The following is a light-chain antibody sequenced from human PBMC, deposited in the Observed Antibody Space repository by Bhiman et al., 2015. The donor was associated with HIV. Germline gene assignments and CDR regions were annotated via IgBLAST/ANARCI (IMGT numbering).Light chain of an antibody. J-gene: IGLJ2*01. V-gene: IGLV1-44*01. Sequence: QSVLTQSPSVSGTPGQRVTIFCSGSDSDIGINSVSWYQQLPGTAPKLLIYGNVLRPSRVPDRFSGSSSGNTASLTITGAQAEDEADYYCHSRDSSGNHPYVVFGGGTKLTVL. CDR1: DSDIGINS. CDR2: GNV. CDR3: HSRDSSGNHPYVV.